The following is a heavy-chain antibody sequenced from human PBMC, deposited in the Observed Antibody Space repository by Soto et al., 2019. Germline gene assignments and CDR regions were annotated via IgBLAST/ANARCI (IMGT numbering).Heavy chain of an antibody. CDR3: GSDAAPYYYYYMDV. CDR1: GFTFSSYG. Sequence: QVQLVESGGGVVQPGRSLRLSCAASGFTFSSYGMHWVRQAPGKGLEWVAVIRYDGSNKYYADSEKGRFTISRDNSKNTLYLQMNSLRADDTAVYYSGSDAAPYYYYYMDVWGKGTTVTVSS. V-gene: IGHV3-33*01. CDR2: IRYDGSNK. J-gene: IGHJ6*03. D-gene: IGHD6-13*01.